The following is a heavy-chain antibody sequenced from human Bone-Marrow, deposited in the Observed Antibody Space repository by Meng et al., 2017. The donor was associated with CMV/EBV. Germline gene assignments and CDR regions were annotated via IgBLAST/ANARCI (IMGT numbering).Heavy chain of an antibody. J-gene: IGHJ6*02. CDR2: MNPNRGNT. Sequence: ASVKVPCKASGYTFSYYDIIWVRQASGQGLEWVGWMNPNRGNTAYAQKFQGRVTMTRDTSTSIAYMELSSLRSGDTAVYYCARGQVQCSTINCHDYRFSGMDVWGQGTTVTVSS. CDR1: GYTFSYYD. V-gene: IGHV1-8*01. CDR3: ARGQVQCSTINCHDYRFSGMDV. D-gene: IGHD2/OR15-2a*01.